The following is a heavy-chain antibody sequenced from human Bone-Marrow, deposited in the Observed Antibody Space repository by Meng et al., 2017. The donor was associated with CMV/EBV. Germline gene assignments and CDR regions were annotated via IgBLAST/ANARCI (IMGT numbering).Heavy chain of an antibody. V-gene: IGHV3-7*01. CDR3: ARDQAAAGH. J-gene: IGHJ4*02. CDR2: IKQDGSEK. CDR1: GFTFSSYW. D-gene: IGHD6-13*01. Sequence: GGSLRLSCAVSGFTFSSYWMSWVRQAPGKGLEWVANIKQDGSEKYYVDSVKGRFTISRDNAKNSLYLQMNSLRVEDTAVYYCARDQAAAGHWGQGTLVTVSS.